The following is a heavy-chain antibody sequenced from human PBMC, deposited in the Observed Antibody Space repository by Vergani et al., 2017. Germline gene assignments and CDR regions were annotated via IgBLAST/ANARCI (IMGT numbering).Heavy chain of an antibody. CDR2: LLYDGINI. D-gene: IGHD5/OR15-5a*01. CDR1: GFTFSNSA. J-gene: IGHJ4*02. CDR3: AQCANSVQRLHVY. Sequence: EVHLLESVGGQVEAGGSLRLSCVASGFTFSNSAMSWVRQTSGKGLEWVAGLLYDGINIYYSDSVKGRFTISRDNSKSTLFLQMNGLTSEDTAIYYCAQCANSVQRLHVYWGQGALVAVSS. V-gene: IGHV3-23*03.